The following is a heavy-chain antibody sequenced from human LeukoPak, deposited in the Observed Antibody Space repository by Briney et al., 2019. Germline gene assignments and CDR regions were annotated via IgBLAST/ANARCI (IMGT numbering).Heavy chain of an antibody. V-gene: IGHV1-46*01. CDR1: GYTFTSYY. J-gene: IGHJ4*02. Sequence: APVKVSCRASGYTFTSYYMHWVRQAPGQGLEWMGIINPSGGSTSYAQKFQGRVTMTGDTSTSTVYMELSSLRSEDTAVYYCARGPRIQLPFTQFDYWGQGTLVTVSS. D-gene: IGHD5-18*01. CDR2: INPSGGST. CDR3: ARGPRIQLPFTQFDY.